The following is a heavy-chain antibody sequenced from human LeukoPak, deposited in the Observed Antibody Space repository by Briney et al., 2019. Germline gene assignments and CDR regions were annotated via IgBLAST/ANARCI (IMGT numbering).Heavy chain of an antibody. V-gene: IGHV3-33*01. CDR3: ASGAKYSSSWTLVY. J-gene: IGHJ4*02. CDR1: GFTFSSYG. D-gene: IGHD6-13*01. CDR2: IWYDGSNK. Sequence: GGSLRLSCAASGFTFSSYGMHWVRQAPGKRLEWVAVIWYDGSNKYYADSVKGRFTISRDNSKNTLYLQMNSLRAEDTAVYYCASGAKYSSSWTLVYWGQGTLLTVSS.